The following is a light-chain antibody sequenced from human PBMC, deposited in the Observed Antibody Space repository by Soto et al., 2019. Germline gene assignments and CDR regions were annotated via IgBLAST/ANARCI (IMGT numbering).Light chain of an antibody. CDR2: GAF. J-gene: IGKJ1*01. Sequence: EIVLTQSPGTLSFSPGERATLNCSASQSISTSSLARYRQKPGQAPRLLIYGAFNRATGIPDRFSGGGSGTDFTLTITRLEPEDFAVYYCQYYGNSPLTFGQGTKVDIK. CDR1: QSISTSS. CDR3: QYYGNSPLT. V-gene: IGKV3-20*01.